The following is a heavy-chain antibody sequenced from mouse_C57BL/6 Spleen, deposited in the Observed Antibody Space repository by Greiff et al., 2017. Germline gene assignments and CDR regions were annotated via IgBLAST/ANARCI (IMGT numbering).Heavy chain of an antibody. CDR1: GYTFSDYG. CDR2: ISSGSSTI. Sequence: EVQLVEPGGGLVKPGASLKLSCAASGYTFSDYGMHWVRQAPGKGLEWVAYISSGSSTIYYADTVKGRFTISRDNAKNTLFLQMTSLRSEDTAMYYCARGYSGSHYYAMEDWGQGTSVTVAS. CDR3: ARGYSGSHYYAMED. J-gene: IGHJ4*01. D-gene: IGHD2-14*01. V-gene: IGHV5-17*01.